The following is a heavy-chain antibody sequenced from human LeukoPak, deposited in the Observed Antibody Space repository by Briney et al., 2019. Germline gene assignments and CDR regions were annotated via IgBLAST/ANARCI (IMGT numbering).Heavy chain of an antibody. CDR1: GYTFTSYG. D-gene: IGHD2-2*01. CDR2: ISAYNGNT. Sequence: ASVKVSCKASGYTFTSYGISWVRQAPGQGLEWMGWISAYNGNTNYAQKLQGRVTMTTDTSTSTAYMELRSLRSDDTAVYYCARAAEVPAVGWFDPWGQGTLVTVSS. J-gene: IGHJ5*02. V-gene: IGHV1-18*01. CDR3: ARAAEVPAVGWFDP.